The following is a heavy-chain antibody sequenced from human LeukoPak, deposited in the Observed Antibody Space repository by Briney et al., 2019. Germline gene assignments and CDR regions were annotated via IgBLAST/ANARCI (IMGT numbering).Heavy chain of an antibody. D-gene: IGHD6-19*01. CDR1: GGSISSYY. V-gene: IGHV4-59*08. Sequence: PSETLSLTCTVSGGSISSYYWSWIRQPPGKGLEWIGYIYYSGSTNYNPSLKSRVTISVGTSKNQFSLKLSSVTAADTAVYYCARRIAVAGSRYYFDYWGQGTLVTVSS. CDR2: IYYSGST. CDR3: ARRIAVAGSRYYFDY. J-gene: IGHJ4*02.